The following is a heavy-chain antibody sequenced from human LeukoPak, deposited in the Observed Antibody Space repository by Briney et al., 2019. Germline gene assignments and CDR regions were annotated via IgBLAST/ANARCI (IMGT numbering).Heavy chain of an antibody. J-gene: IGHJ4*02. CDR3: ARARDPGSFNRAFDF. D-gene: IGHD3-10*01. CDR1: GGSISSSNW. V-gene: IGHV4-4*02. CDR2: IYQSGST. Sequence: SETLSLTCAVSGGSISSSNWWSWVRQPPGKGPEWIGEIYQSGSTNYNPSLKSRVTISVDTSKNQFSLELSSVTAADTAVYYCARARDPGSFNRAFDFWGQGTLVSVSS.